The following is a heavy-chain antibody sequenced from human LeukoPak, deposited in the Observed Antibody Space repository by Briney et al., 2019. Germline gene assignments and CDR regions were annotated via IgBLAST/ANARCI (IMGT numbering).Heavy chain of an antibody. V-gene: IGHV3-30*01. CDR1: GFTFSSYA. CDR2: ISYDGSNK. J-gene: IGHJ4*02. D-gene: IGHD2-8*01. CDR3: ARDKGSMNGIPAY. Sequence: GGSLRLSCAASGFTFSSYAMHWVRQAPGKGLEWVAVISYDGSNKYYADSVKGRFTISRDNSKNTLYLQMNSLRAEDMAVYYCARDKGSMNGIPAYWGQGTLVTVSS.